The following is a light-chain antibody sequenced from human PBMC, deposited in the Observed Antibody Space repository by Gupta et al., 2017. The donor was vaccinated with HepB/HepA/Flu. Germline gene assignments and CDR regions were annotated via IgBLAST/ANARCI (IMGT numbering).Light chain of an antibody. CDR2: SAS. J-gene: IGKJ2*02. CDR3: QQTYSTPGT. V-gene: IGKV1-39*01. CDR1: QNIRIS. Sequence: IRMTQSPSSLSASVGDTVTITCRASQNIRISLNWYQQKPGKAPKLLMYSASSLQSGVSSTFSGSGSGTDFTLTINDLQPEDFATYYCQQTYSTPGTFGQGTKMEIK.